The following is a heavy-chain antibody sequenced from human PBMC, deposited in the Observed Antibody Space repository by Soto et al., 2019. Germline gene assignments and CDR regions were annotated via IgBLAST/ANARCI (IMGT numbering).Heavy chain of an antibody. D-gene: IGHD5-18*01. J-gene: IGHJ5*02. V-gene: IGHV1-69*13. CDR2: IIPIFGTA. CDR1: GGTFSSYA. Sequence: RASVKVSCKASGGTFSSYAISWVRQAPGQGLEWMGGIIPIFGTANYAQKFQGRVTITADESTSTAYMELSSLRSEDTAVYYCARGNVDTAMVPSYNWFDPWGQGTLVTVSS. CDR3: ARGNVDTAMVPSYNWFDP.